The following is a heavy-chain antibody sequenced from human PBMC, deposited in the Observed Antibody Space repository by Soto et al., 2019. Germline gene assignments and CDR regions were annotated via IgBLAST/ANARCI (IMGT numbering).Heavy chain of an antibody. V-gene: IGHV1-18*01. Sequence: ASVKVSCKASGYTFTSYGIGWVRQAPGQGLEWMGWISAYNGNTNYAQKLQGRVTMTTDTSTSTAYMELRSLRSDDTAVYYCARTGGDIVVVPAASYAFDIRGQGTMVTVSS. D-gene: IGHD2-2*01. J-gene: IGHJ3*02. CDR2: ISAYNGNT. CDR3: ARTGGDIVVVPAASYAFDI. CDR1: GYTFTSYG.